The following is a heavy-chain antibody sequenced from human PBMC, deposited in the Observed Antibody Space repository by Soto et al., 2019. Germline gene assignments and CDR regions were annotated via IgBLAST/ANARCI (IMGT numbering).Heavy chain of an antibody. V-gene: IGHV3-30*18. CDR2: ISYDGSNK. CDR1: GFTFSSYG. D-gene: IGHD6-13*01. J-gene: IGHJ6*02. CDR3: AKDDRGSSSWGHHYYYYGMDV. Sequence: GGSLRLSCAASGFTFSSYGMHWVRQAPGKGLEWVAVISYDGSNKYYADSVKGRFTISRDNSKNTLYLQMNSLRAEDTAVYYCAKDDRGSSSWGHHYYYYGMDVWGQGTTVTVSS.